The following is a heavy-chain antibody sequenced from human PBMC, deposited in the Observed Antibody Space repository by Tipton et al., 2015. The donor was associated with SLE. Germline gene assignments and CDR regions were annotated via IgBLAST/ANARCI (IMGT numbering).Heavy chain of an antibody. Sequence: SLRLSCAASGFTFSSYAMSWVRQAPGKGLEWVSLISWDGGSTYYADSVKGRFTISRDNSKNTLYLQMNSLRAEDTAVYYCARWGAYFDYWCQGTLVTVSS. CDR3: ARWGAYFDY. D-gene: IGHD3-16*01. J-gene: IGHJ4*02. V-gene: IGHV3-23*01. CDR1: GFTFSSYA. CDR2: ISWDGGST.